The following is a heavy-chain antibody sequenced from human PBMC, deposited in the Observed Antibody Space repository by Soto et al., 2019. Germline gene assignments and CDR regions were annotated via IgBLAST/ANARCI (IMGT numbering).Heavy chain of an antibody. CDR1: SYSFTSSS. J-gene: IGHJ4*02. D-gene: IGHD3-10*01. CDR2: INPSGGST. CDR3: ARSRGLPHYFDN. Sequence: GASVKVSCKASSYSFTSSSFHWVRQAPGQGLEWMGIINPSGGSTRYAQKFQGRVTMTSDTSTGTVYMEVSSLRSEDTAVYYCARSRGLPHYFDNWGQGTLVTVSS. V-gene: IGHV1-46*01.